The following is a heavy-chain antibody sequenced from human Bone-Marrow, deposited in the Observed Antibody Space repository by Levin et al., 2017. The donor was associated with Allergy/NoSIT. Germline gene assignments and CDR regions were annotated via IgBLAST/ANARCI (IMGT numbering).Heavy chain of an antibody. V-gene: IGHV5-10-1*01. CDR3: ARPLYYGDYYDAFEI. Sequence: ASVKVSCKGSGYIFTMYWISWVRQMPGKGLEWMGRIDPSDSHTNYSPSFQGHVTISADKSITTAYLQWSSLKASDTAMYYCARPLYYGDYYDAFEIWGQGTMVTVSS. CDR1: GYIFTMYW. J-gene: IGHJ3*02. D-gene: IGHD4-17*01. CDR2: IDPSDSHT.